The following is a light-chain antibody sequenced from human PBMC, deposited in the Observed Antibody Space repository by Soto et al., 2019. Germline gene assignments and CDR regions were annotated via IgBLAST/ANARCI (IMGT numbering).Light chain of an antibody. Sequence: QAVVTQAPSASGTPGQRVTISCSGSSSNIGTSSVSWYQQLPGTAPKLLIYWDSQRPSGVPDRFSGSKSGTSGSLAITGLQSEDEADYYCASWDDSLKGFVFGTGTKLTVL. V-gene: IGLV1-44*01. CDR2: WDS. CDR1: SSNIGTSS. CDR3: ASWDDSLKGFV. J-gene: IGLJ1*01.